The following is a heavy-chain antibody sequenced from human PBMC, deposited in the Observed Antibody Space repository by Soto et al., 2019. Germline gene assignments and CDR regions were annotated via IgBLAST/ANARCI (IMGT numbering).Heavy chain of an antibody. V-gene: IGHV4-30-2*05. J-gene: IGHJ4*02. CDR3: ARVPADYMVLDY. CDR1: GGSISSGGYS. D-gene: IGHD3-10*01. CDR2: IYHSGST. Sequence: SETLSLTCAVSGGSISSGGYSWSWIRQPPGKGLEWIGYIYHSGSTYYNPSLKSRVTISVDTSKNQFSLKLSSVTAADTAVYYCARVPADYMVLDYWGQGTLVTVSS.